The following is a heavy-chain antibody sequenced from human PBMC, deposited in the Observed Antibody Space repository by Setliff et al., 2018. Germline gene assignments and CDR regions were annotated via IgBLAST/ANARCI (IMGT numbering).Heavy chain of an antibody. CDR2: INGASGNT. CDR1: GYSLSAYV. D-gene: IGHD2-15*01. Sequence: ASVKVSCKASGYSLSAYVMHWVRQAPGQRLEWMGWINGASGNTKYSQKFQGRVTITRDTSASTAHMELSSPRSEDTAVYYCASAEVVVAPWGQGTLVTVSS. V-gene: IGHV1-3*01. CDR3: ASAEVVVAP. J-gene: IGHJ4*02.